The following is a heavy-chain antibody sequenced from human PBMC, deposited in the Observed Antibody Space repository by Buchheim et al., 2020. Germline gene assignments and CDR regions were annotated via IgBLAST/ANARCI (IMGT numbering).Heavy chain of an antibody. CDR1: GGSISSGGYS. V-gene: IGHV4-30-2*01. J-gene: IGHJ4*02. CDR2: IYHSGST. CDR3: ARGVTGYCSSTSCPTYYFDY. Sequence: QLQLQESGSGLVKPSQTLSLTCAVSGGSISSGGYSWSWIRQPPGKGLEWIGYIYHSGSTYYNPSLKSRVTITVDRSKNQFFLKLSSVTAADTAVYYCARGVTGYCSSTSCPTYYFDYWGQGTL. D-gene: IGHD2-2*01.